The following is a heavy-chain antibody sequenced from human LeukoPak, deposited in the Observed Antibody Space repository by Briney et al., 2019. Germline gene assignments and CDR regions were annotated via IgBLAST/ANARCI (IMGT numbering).Heavy chain of an antibody. Sequence: GGSLRLSCAASGFTVSANHMTWVRQAPGKGLEWVSVIYNDGNTYYADSVKGRFTISRDNSKNTLYLQMNSLRAEDTAVYYCAKGGDFWSGYSPYFDYWGQGTLVTVSS. J-gene: IGHJ4*02. CDR2: IYNDGNT. CDR1: GFTVSANH. V-gene: IGHV3-53*01. CDR3: AKGGDFWSGYSPYFDY. D-gene: IGHD3-3*01.